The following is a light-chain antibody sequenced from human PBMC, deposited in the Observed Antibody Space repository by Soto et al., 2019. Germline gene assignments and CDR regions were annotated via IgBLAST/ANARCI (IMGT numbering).Light chain of an antibody. V-gene: IGKV3-20*01. CDR2: GAS. Sequence: VVLTQSPGTLSLSPGERATLSCRASQSIGNNQLAWYQQKPGQAPRLLIYGASSRATGIPDRFSGSGYGTDFTLTISRLEPEDFAVYYCQQYVNLPRAFGQGTKVEAK. CDR1: QSIGNNQ. CDR3: QQYVNLPRA. J-gene: IGKJ1*01.